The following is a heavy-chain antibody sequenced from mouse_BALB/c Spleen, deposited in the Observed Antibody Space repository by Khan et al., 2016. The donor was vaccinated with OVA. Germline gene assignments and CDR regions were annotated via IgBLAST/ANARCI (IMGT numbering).Heavy chain of an antibody. Sequence: EVQLVESGGDLVKPGGSLKLSCAASGFTFSSYSMSWVRQTPDKRLEWVATISSDGDYTYFPDSVKGRFTISSDNAKNNLNLQMSSLKAEDTALYYCASHLTGSFAYWGQGTLVTVSA. V-gene: IGHV5-6*01. CDR1: GFTFSSYS. CDR3: ASHLTGSFAY. CDR2: ISSDGDYT. D-gene: IGHD4-1*01. J-gene: IGHJ3*01.